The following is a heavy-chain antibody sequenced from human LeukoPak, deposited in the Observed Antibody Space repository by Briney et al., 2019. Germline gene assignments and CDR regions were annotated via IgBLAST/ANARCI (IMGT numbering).Heavy chain of an antibody. J-gene: IGHJ4*02. D-gene: IGHD6-19*01. CDR2: IYPGDSDT. CDR3: ARPGSGYSSGWAFDY. Sequence: GESLKISCKGSGCSFTSYWIGWVRQMPGKGLEWMGIIYPGDSDTRYSPSFQGQVTISADKSISTAYLQWRSLKASDTAMYYCARPGSGYSSGWAFDYWGQGTLVTVSS. V-gene: IGHV5-51*01. CDR1: GCSFTSYW.